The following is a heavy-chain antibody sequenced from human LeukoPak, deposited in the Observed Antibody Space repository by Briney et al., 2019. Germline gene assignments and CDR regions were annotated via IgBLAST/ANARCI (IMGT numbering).Heavy chain of an antibody. CDR2: MHSDGRT. V-gene: IGHV3-53*01. D-gene: IGHD3-22*01. Sequence: GRSLRLSCAASGFIVSDSYMNWVRQASGKGLEWVSVMHSDGRTFYADSVKDRFTISRDKSKNMLYLQMDSLRAEDTAVYYCARDPDDRSGLDAFETWGQGTQVIVS. CDR3: ARDPDDRSGLDAFET. CDR1: GFIVSDSY. J-gene: IGHJ3*02.